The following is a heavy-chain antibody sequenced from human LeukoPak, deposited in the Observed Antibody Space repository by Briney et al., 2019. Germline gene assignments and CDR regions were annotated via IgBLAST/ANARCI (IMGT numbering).Heavy chain of an antibody. CDR1: GGSISSYY. D-gene: IGHD2-2*02. Sequence: SETLSLTCTVSGGSISSYYWSWIRQPPGKGLEWIGYIYYSGSTNYNPSLKSRVTISVDTSKNQFSLKLSSVTAADTAVYYCARDGGPGGVVVVPAAILVSWFDPWGQGTLVTVSS. J-gene: IGHJ5*02. V-gene: IGHV4-59*01. CDR3: ARDGGPGGVVVVPAAILVSWFDP. CDR2: IYYSGST.